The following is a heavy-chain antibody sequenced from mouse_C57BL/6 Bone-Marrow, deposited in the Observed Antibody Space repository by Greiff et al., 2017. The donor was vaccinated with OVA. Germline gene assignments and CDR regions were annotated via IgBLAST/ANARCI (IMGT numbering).Heavy chain of an antibody. V-gene: IGHV5-17*01. J-gene: IGHJ3*01. CDR2: ISSGSSTI. Sequence: EVKLVESGGGLVKPGGSLKLSCAASGFTFSDYGMHWVRQAPEKGLEWVAYISSGSSTIYYADTVKGRFTISRDNAKNTLFLQMTSLRYEDTAMYYCASPWFAYWGQGTLVTVSA. CDR1: GFTFSDYG. CDR3: ASPWFAY.